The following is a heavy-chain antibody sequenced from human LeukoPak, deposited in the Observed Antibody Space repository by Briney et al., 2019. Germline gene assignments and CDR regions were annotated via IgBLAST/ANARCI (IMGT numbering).Heavy chain of an antibody. V-gene: IGHV1-2*02. CDR1: GYTFTGYY. J-gene: IGHJ3*02. CDR3: ATSTNMVWGVQSDVFEI. CDR2: INPNTGGT. D-gene: IGHD3-10*01. Sequence: GASVKVSCKASGYTFTGYYMHWVRQAPGQGLEWMGWINPNTGGTNYEQKFQGRVTMTRDTSITTAYIELSRLKYDDTAVYYCATSTNMVWGVQSDVFEIWGQGTLVTVSS.